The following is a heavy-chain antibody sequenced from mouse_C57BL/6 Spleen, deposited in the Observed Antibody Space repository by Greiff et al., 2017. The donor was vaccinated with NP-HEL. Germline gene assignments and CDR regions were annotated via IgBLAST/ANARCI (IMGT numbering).Heavy chain of an antibody. Sequence: VQLQQSGAELVRPGASVKLSCTASGFNIKDDYMHWVKQRPEQGLEWIGWIDPENGDTEYASKFQGKATITADISSNTAYLQLSSLTSEDTAVYDCTTITTVVEGTWFAYWGQGTLVTVSA. J-gene: IGHJ3*01. CDR2: IDPENGDT. V-gene: IGHV14-4*01. CDR3: TTITTVVEGTWFAY. D-gene: IGHD1-1*01. CDR1: GFNIKDDY.